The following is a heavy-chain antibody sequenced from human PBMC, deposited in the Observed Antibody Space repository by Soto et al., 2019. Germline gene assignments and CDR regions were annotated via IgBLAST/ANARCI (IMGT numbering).Heavy chain of an antibody. CDR2: ISYDGSNK. Sequence: GGSLRLSCAASGFTFSSYAMHWVRQAPGKGLEWVAVISYDGSNKYYADSVKGRFTISRDNSKNTLYLQMNSLRAEDTAVYYCARAPRRDGYNFVYWGQGTLVTVSS. CDR1: GFTFSSYA. CDR3: ARAPRRDGYNFVY. D-gene: IGHD5-12*01. J-gene: IGHJ4*02. V-gene: IGHV3-30-3*01.